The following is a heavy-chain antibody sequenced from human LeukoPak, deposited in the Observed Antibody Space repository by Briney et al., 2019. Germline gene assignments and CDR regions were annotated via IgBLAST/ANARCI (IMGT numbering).Heavy chain of an antibody. V-gene: IGHV1-46*01. CDR3: ARAVTVGAFI. CDR2: INPSGGST. Sequence: AASVKVSCKASGGTFSSYAISWVRQAPGQGLEWMGIINPSGGSTSYAQKFQGRVTMTRDMSTSTVYMELSSLRSEDTAVYYCARAVTVGAFIWGQGTLVTVSS. J-gene: IGHJ4*02. CDR1: GGTFSSYA. D-gene: IGHD1-26*01.